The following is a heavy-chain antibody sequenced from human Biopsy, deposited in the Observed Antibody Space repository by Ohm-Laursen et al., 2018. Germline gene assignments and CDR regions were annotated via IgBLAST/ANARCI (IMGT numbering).Heavy chain of an antibody. J-gene: IGHJ5*02. Sequence: GSLRLSCAASGLIFSDYYMSWIRQAPGKGLEWIAYISARDGVAYYADSVKGRFTISRDNARNSVYLQMNSLRAEDTAIYYCARGNGPSAWGQGTLVTVSS. CDR1: GLIFSDYY. CDR2: ISARDGVA. D-gene: IGHD4-23*01. CDR3: ARGNGPSA. V-gene: IGHV3-11*04.